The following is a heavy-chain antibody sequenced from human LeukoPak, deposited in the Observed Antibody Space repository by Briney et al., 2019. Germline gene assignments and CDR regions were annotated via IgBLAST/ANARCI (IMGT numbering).Heavy chain of an antibody. Sequence: PSETLSLTCAVYGGSFSGYYWSWIRQPPGKGLEWIGEINHSGSTNYNPSLKSRVTISVDTSKNQFSLKLSSVTAADTAVYYCARGGRSSYSSSWSPWGRGTLVTVSS. CDR1: GGSFSGYY. D-gene: IGHD6-13*01. J-gene: IGHJ5*02. CDR2: INHSGST. V-gene: IGHV4-34*01. CDR3: ARGGRSSYSSSWSP.